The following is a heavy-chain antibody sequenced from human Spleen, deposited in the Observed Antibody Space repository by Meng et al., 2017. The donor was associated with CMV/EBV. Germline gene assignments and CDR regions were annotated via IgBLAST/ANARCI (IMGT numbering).Heavy chain of an antibody. V-gene: IGHV1-69*02. CDR3: ARGRGILDRAGAAHCDS. CDR2: IIPILDVT. J-gene: IGHJ4*02. Sequence: TFSDYTINGVRQAPGQGLEWMGRIIPILDVTNYAQKFQGRVTISADKATSTAYMDLSGLRSEDTAVYYCARGRGILDRAGAAHCDSWGQGTLVTVSS. D-gene: IGHD2-15*01. CDR1: TFSDYT.